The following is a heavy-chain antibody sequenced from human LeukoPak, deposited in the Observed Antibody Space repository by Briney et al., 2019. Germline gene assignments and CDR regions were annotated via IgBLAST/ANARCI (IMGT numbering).Heavy chain of an antibody. CDR3: AREWGSGSYSDY. CDR2: IIPIFGTA. J-gene: IGHJ4*02. Sequence: ASVKVSCKASGGTFSSYAISWVRQAPGQGLEWMGRIIPIFGTANYAQKFQGRVTITTDESTSTAYMELSSLRSEDTAVYYCAREWGSGSYSDYWGQGTLVTVSS. V-gene: IGHV1-69*05. D-gene: IGHD1-26*01. CDR1: GGTFSSYA.